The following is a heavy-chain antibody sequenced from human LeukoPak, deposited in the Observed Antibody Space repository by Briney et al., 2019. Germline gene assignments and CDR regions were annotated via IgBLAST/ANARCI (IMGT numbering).Heavy chain of an antibody. J-gene: IGHJ4*02. CDR1: GFTFGTYA. CDR2: IFDERNK. V-gene: IGHV3-30*04. Sequence: PGGSLRLSCSASGFTFGTYAMHWVRQAPGKGLEWVAVIFDERNKFVADSVKGRFTISRGNFKNTLYLQMNSLRDEDTAVYYCARGPIAAEPDYFDYWGQGTLVTVSS. D-gene: IGHD6-25*01. CDR3: ARGPIAAEPDYFDY.